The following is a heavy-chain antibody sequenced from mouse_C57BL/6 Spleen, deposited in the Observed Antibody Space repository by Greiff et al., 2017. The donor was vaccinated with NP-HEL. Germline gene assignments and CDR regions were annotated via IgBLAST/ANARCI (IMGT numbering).Heavy chain of an antibody. CDR1: GFTFSDYG. CDR3: ASGATVVAKTMDY. CDR2: ISSGSSTI. D-gene: IGHD1-1*01. Sequence: EVKLVESGGGLVKPGGSLKLSCAASGFTFSDYGMHWVRQAPEKGLEWVAYISSGSSTIYYADTVKGRFTISRDNAKNTLFLQMTSLRSEDTAMYYCASGATVVAKTMDYWGQGTSATVSS. V-gene: IGHV5-17*01. J-gene: IGHJ4*01.